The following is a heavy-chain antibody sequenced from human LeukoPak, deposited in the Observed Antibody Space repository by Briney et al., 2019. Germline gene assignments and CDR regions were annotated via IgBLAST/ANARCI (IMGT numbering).Heavy chain of an antibody. CDR1: GGSFSGYY. V-gene: IGHV4-34*01. CDR2: INHSGST. D-gene: IGHD1-26*01. CDR3: ARHVDEYSGSLRD. J-gene: IGHJ4*02. Sequence: SETLSLTCAVYGGSFSGYYWSWIRQPPGKGLEWIGEINHSGSTNYNPSLESRVTISVDTSKNQFSLKLSSVTAADTAVYYCARHVDEYSGSLRDWGQGTLVTVSS.